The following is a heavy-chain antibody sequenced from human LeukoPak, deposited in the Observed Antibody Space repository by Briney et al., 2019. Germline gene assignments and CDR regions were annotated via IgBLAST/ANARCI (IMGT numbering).Heavy chain of an antibody. CDR1: GGSISSSSYY. Sequence: PSETLSLTCTVSGGSISSSSYYWGWIRQPPGKGLEWIGSIYYSGSTYYNPSLKSRVTISVDTSKNQFSLKLNSVTAADTAVYYCARRGIATRTSLFDYWGQGTLVTVSS. CDR3: ARRGIATRTSLFDY. V-gene: IGHV4-39*01. J-gene: IGHJ4*02. D-gene: IGHD6-6*01. CDR2: IYYSGST.